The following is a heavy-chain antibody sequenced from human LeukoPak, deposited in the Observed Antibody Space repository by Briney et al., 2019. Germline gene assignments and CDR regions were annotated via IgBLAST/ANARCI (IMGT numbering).Heavy chain of an antibody. CDR2: LYTGDSA. CDR3: ARHFYDNTLDI. D-gene: IGHD3-22*01. J-gene: IGHJ3*02. V-gene: IGHV3-53*01. CDR1: GFTVSNNY. Sequence: GGSLRLSCAASGFTVSNNYISWVRQAPEKGLEWVSVLYTGDSAYYADSVKGRFTISRDNSKNTLYLQMNSLRAEDTAVYYCARHFYDNTLDIWGQGTMVTVSS.